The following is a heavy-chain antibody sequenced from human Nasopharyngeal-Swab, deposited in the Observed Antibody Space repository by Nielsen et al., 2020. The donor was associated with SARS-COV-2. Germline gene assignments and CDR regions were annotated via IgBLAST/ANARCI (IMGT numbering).Heavy chain of an antibody. CDR1: GFTFSSYA. CDR2: FSGSGGST. CDR3: ATARGYSYGSDDAFDI. Sequence: RGSLRLSCAASGFTFSSYAMSWVRQAPGKGLEWVSAFSGSGGSTYYADSVKGRFTISRDNSKNTLYLQMNSLRAEDTALYYCATARGYSYGSDDAFDIWGQGTMVIVSS. D-gene: IGHD5-18*01. V-gene: IGHV3-23*01. J-gene: IGHJ3*02.